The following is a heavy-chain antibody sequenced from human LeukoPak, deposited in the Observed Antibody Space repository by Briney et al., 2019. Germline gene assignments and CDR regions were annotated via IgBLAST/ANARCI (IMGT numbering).Heavy chain of an antibody. D-gene: IGHD6-19*01. J-gene: IGHJ4*02. V-gene: IGHV1-2*02. Sequence: EASVKVSCKASGYSFTGYYIHWVRQAPGQGLEWMGWINPNSGGTNYAQKFQGRVTMTRDTSISTAYMELSRLRSDDTAVYYCARDLAVAGKNWGQGTLVTVSS. CDR1: GYSFTGYY. CDR2: INPNSGGT. CDR3: ARDLAVAGKN.